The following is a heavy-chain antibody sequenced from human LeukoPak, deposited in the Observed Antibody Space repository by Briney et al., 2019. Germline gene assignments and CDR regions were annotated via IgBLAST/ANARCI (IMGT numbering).Heavy chain of an antibody. CDR2: INHSGST. V-gene: IGHV4-39*07. CDR1: GGSISSSSYY. J-gene: IGHJ4*02. Sequence: SETLSLTCTVSGGSISSSSYYWSWIRQPPGKGLEWIGEINHSGSTNYNPSLKSRVTISVDTSKNQFSLKLSSVTAADTAVYYCARYPLRFYYFDFWGQGTLVTVSS. D-gene: IGHD4-17*01. CDR3: ARYPLRFYYFDF.